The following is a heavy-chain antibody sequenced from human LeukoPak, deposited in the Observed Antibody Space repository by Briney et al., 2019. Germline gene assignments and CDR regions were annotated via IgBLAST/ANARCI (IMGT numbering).Heavy chain of an antibody. CDR1: GYNFNSYD. CDR3: AKAYDYVWGSYRPPGDAFDI. J-gene: IGHJ3*02. D-gene: IGHD3-16*02. CDR2: MNPNSGNT. Sequence: GASVKVSCTASGYNFNSYDINWVRQATGQGLEWMGWMNPNSGNTGYAQRFQGRVTMTRDTSTSTVYMELSSLRSEDTAVYYCAKAYDYVWGSYRPPGDAFDIWGQGTMVTVSS. V-gene: IGHV1-8*02.